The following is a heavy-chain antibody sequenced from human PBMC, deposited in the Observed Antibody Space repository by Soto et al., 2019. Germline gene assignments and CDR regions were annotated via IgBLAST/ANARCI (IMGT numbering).Heavy chain of an antibody. CDR3: ATTVTTLGLDS. D-gene: IGHD4-17*01. J-gene: IGHJ4*02. CDR1: GYRFTNTW. V-gene: IGHV5-51*01. Sequence: PGESLKISCKSSGYRFTNTWIGWVRQMPGKGLEWMGPIFPGDSDSKYSPSFEGHVTITADKSITTAYLQWSSLKASDTAVYYCATTVTTLGLDSWGQGTLVTVSS. CDR2: IFPGDSDS.